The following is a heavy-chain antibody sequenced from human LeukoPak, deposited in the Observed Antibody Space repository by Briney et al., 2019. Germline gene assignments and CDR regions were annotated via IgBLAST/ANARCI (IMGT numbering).Heavy chain of an antibody. Sequence: SETLSLTCAVYGGSFSGYYWSWIRQPPGKGLEWIGEINHSGSTNYNPSLKSRVTISVDTSKNQFSLKLSSVTAADTAVYYCARALYYYDSSGSLPDAFDIWGQGTMVTVSS. D-gene: IGHD3-22*01. CDR1: GGSFSGYY. CDR3: ARALYYYDSSGSLPDAFDI. J-gene: IGHJ3*02. V-gene: IGHV4-34*01. CDR2: INHSGST.